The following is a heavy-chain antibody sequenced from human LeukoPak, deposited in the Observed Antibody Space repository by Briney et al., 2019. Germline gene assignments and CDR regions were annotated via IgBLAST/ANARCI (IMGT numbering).Heavy chain of an antibody. D-gene: IGHD2-15*01. CDR3: ARTYGSGSLDY. Sequence: GGSLRLSCAASGFTFSGYSMNWVRQAPGKGLEWISYISGSGEAIFYADSVQGRFTISRDNAKNSLQMNTLRAEDTAVYYCARTYGSGSLDYGGQGTLVTVSS. CDR2: ISGSGEAI. CDR1: GFTFSGYS. V-gene: IGHV3-48*01. J-gene: IGHJ4*02.